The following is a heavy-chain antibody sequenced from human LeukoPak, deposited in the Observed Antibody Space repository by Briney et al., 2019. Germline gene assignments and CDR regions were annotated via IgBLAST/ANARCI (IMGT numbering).Heavy chain of an antibody. Sequence: QSGGSLRLSCAASGFKFDDYTMHWVRQAPGKGLEWVSLISWDGGSAYYADSVKGRFTISRDNSKNALNLQMRSLRAEDSALYYCASGYNSRLLDYWGQGTLVTVTS. CDR3: ASGYNSRLLDY. CDR2: ISWDGGSA. V-gene: IGHV3-43*01. D-gene: IGHD5-12*01. J-gene: IGHJ4*02. CDR1: GFKFDDYT.